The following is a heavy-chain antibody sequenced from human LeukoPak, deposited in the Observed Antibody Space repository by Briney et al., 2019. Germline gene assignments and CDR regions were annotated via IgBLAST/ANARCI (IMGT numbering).Heavy chain of an antibody. Sequence: PGGSLRLSCAASGFTFSSYGMHWVRQAPGKGLEWVAVISYDGSNKYYADSVKGRFTISRDNSKNTLYLQMNSLRVEDTAIYYCVKVRGRARVGYFDYWGQGTLVTVSS. CDR3: VKVRGRARVGYFDY. D-gene: IGHD1-26*01. V-gene: IGHV3-30*18. J-gene: IGHJ4*02. CDR2: ISYDGSNK. CDR1: GFTFSSYG.